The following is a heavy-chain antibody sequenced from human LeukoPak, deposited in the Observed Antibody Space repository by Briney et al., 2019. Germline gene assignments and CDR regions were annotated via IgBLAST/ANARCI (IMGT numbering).Heavy chain of an antibody. V-gene: IGHV3-30*18. D-gene: IGHD4-11*01. CDR3: AKGEGYSDYHFSY. Sequence: PGRSLRLSCAASGFTFSRNGMHWVRQAPGKGLEWVAVISYDGTNKYYADSVKGRFTISRDNSKNTLYLQMNSLRAEDTAVYYCAKGEGYSDYHFSYWGQGTLVTVSS. CDR2: ISYDGTNK. J-gene: IGHJ4*02. CDR1: GFTFSRNG.